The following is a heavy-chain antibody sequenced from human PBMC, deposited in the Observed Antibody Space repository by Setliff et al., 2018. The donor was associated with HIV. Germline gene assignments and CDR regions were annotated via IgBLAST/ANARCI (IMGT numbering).Heavy chain of an antibody. D-gene: IGHD4-17*01. CDR3: ARDAYGDSYFDF. J-gene: IGHJ4*02. Sequence: GGSLRLSCAASGFSLTSYGMHWVRQAPGKGLEWVSSISSTSRYIYYADSVRGRFTISRGNAKNSLYLHMVDLGAEDTALYYCARDAYGDSYFDFWGQGTLVTVSS. CDR1: GFSLTSYG. V-gene: IGHV3-21*06. CDR2: ISSTSRYI.